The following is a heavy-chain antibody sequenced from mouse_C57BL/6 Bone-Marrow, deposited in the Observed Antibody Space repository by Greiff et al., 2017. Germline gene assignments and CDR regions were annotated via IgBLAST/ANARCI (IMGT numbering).Heavy chain of an antibody. CDR2: MHPNGGSP. V-gene: IGHV1-64*01. J-gene: IGHJ4*01. Sequence: QVQLQQPGAELVKPGASVKLSCKASGYTFTNYWMHWVKQRPGQGLEWIGMMHPNGGSPDYNEKFKSEATLSVDKSSRTAYMELSSLTSEDSAVYYCARPYDYDEYTMDYWGKATSVTVYS. CDR1: GYTFTNYW. CDR3: ARPYDYDEYTMDY. D-gene: IGHD2-4*01.